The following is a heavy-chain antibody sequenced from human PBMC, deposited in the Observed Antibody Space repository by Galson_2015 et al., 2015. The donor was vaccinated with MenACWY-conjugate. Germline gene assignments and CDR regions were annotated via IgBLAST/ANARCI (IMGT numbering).Heavy chain of an antibody. CDR3: ARGNFDAYGMDV. CDR1: GGPISSYY. J-gene: IGHJ6*02. D-gene: IGHD1-7*01. CDR2: IYYSGSS. Sequence: ETLSLTCTVSGGPISSYYWRWIRQPPGKRLEWIGNIYYSGSSNYNPSIKSRVTISVDTTKHQFPMKLSMVTAADTAVYYCARGNFDAYGMDVWGQGTTVTVSS. V-gene: IGHV4-59*08.